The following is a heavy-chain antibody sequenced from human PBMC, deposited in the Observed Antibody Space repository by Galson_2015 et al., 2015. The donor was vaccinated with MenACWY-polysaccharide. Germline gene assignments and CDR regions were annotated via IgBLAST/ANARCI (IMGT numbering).Heavy chain of an antibody. V-gene: IGHV3-7*01. CDR3: ATAPSLHVGQH. J-gene: IGHJ1*01. CDR1: GFTFSTYW. D-gene: IGHD5-24*01. CDR2: IKQDGSEK. Sequence: SLRLSCAASGFTFSTYWMTWVRQAPGKGLEWVANIKQDGSEKYYVDSVKGRFTISRDNAENSLYLQMNSLRAEDTAAYYCATAPSLHVGQHWGQGTLVIVSS.